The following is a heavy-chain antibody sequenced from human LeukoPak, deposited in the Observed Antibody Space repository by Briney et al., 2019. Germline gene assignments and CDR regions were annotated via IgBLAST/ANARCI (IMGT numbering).Heavy chain of an antibody. Sequence: SVKVSCKASGGTFNSYAISWVRQAPGQGLEWMGRIIPIFGTANYAQKFQGRVTITTDESTSTAYMELSSLRSEDTAVYYCARDILALEGDYLFDYWGQGTLVTVSS. V-gene: IGHV1-69*05. CDR1: GGTFNSYA. CDR3: ARDILALEGDYLFDY. CDR2: IIPIFGTA. D-gene: IGHD4-17*01. J-gene: IGHJ4*02.